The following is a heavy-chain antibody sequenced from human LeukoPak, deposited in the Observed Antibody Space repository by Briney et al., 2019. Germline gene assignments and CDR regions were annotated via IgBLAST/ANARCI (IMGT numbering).Heavy chain of an antibody. V-gene: IGHV3-30-3*02. CDR3: AKRDAAGAGSGYYYMDV. CDR1: GFTFSSYA. Sequence: GGSLRLSCAASGFTFSSYAIHWVRQAPGEGLEWVAVISADASKKYYVDSVKGRFTVSRDDPKNTLNLQMNSLRAEDTAVYYCAKRDAAGAGSGYYYMDVWGKGTTVTVSS. CDR2: ISADASKK. D-gene: IGHD6-13*01. J-gene: IGHJ6*03.